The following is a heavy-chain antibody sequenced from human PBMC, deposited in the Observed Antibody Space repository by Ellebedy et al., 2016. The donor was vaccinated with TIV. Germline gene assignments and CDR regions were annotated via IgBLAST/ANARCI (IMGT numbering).Heavy chain of an antibody. J-gene: IGHJ5*02. D-gene: IGHD1-7*01. V-gene: IGHV3-48*01. CDR2: ISSSSSTI. Sequence: GESLKISXAASGFSFSSDSMTWVRQAPGKGLEWVSYISSSSSTIYYADSVKGRFTISRDNAKNSLYLQMNSLRAEDTAVYYCARDLWPSITGTTAWGQGTLVTVSS. CDR1: GFSFSSDS. CDR3: ARDLWPSITGTTA.